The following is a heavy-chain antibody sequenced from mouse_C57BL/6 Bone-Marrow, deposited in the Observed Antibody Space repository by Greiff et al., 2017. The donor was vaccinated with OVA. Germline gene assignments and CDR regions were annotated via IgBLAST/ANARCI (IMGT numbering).Heavy chain of an antibody. J-gene: IGHJ4*01. CDR1: GFTFSDAW. V-gene: IGHV6-6*01. Sequence: EVKLQESGGGLVQPGGSMKLSCAASGFTFSDAWMDWVRQSPEKGLEWVAEIRNKANNHATYYAESVKGRFTISREDSKSSVYLQMNSLRAEDTGIYYWTGGGRYAMDYWGQGTSVTVSS. CDR3: TGGGRYAMDY. CDR2: IRNKANNHAT.